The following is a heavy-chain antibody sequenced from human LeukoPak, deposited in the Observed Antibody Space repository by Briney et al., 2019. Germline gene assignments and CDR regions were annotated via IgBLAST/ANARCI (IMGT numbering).Heavy chain of an antibody. CDR1: GYTFTGYY. V-gene: IGHV1-2*02. Sequence: GASVKVSCKATGYTFTGYYMHWVRQARGQGLEWMGWINPNSGGTNYAQKFQGRVTMTRDTSISTAYMELSRLRSDDTAVYYCASGQPSITGTTAFDYWGQGTLVTVSS. CDR2: INPNSGGT. CDR3: ASGQPSITGTTAFDY. D-gene: IGHD1-20*01. J-gene: IGHJ4*02.